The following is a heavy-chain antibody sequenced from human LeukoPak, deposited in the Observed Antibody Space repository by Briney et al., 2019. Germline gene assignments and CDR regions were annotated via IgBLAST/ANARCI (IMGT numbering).Heavy chain of an antibody. CDR1: GFTFDDYA. CDR3: AKGGGFYFADWFDP. D-gene: IGHD3-22*01. Sequence: GGSLRLSCAASGFTFDDYAMHWVRQAPGKGLEWVSGISWNSGSIGYADSVKGRFTISRDNARNSLYLQMNSLRAEDTALYYCAKGGGFYFADWFDPWGQGTLVTVSS. CDR2: ISWNSGSI. V-gene: IGHV3-9*01. J-gene: IGHJ5*02.